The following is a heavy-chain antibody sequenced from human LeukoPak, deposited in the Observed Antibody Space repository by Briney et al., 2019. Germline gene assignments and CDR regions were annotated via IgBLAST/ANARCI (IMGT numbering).Heavy chain of an antibody. CDR2: ISGSGGST. J-gene: IGHJ4*02. D-gene: IGHD2-2*01. Sequence: GGSLRLSCAASGFTFSSYAMRWVRQAPGKGREWVSAISGSGGSTYYADSVKGRFTISRDNSKNTLYLQMNSLRAEDTAVYYCAKDAPVNIVVVPAANSWGQGTLVTVSS. CDR3: AKDAPVNIVVVPAANS. V-gene: IGHV3-23*01. CDR1: GFTFSSYA.